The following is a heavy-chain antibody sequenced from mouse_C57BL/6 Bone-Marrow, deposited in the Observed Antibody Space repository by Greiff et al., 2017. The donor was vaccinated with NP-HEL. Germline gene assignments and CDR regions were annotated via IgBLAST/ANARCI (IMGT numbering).Heavy chain of an antibody. V-gene: IGHV6-6*01. D-gene: IGHD4-1*01. CDR2: IRNKANNHAT. CDR3: TRGTGNPFYYAMDY. Sequence: EVQLVESGGGLVQPGGSMKLSCAASGFTFSDAWMDWVRQSPEKGLEWVAEIRNKANNHATYYAESVKGRFTISRDDSKSSVYLQMNSLRAEDTGIYYCTRGTGNPFYYAMDYWGQGTSVTVSS. J-gene: IGHJ4*01. CDR1: GFTFSDAW.